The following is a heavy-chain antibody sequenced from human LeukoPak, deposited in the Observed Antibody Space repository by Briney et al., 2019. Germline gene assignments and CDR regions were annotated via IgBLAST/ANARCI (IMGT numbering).Heavy chain of an antibody. CDR2: FDPEDGET. V-gene: IGHV1-24*01. CDR3: ATRRIPWHLDAFDI. D-gene: IGHD2-15*01. J-gene: IGHJ3*02. CDR1: GYTLTELS. Sequence: GASVKVSCKVSGYTLTELSMHWMRQAPGKGLEWMGGFDPEDGETIYAQKFQGRVTMTEDTSTDTAYMELSSLRSEDTAVNYCATRRIPWHLDAFDIRGQGTMVTVSS.